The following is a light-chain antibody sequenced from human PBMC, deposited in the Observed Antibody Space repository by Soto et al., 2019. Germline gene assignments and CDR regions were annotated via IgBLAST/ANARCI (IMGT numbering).Light chain of an antibody. CDR3: SSYTTSSTLVL. CDR2: DVT. V-gene: IGLV2-14*01. Sequence: QSVLTQPASVSGSPGQSITISCTGTSSDDGNYNYVSWYQQHPGKVPKLVIYDVTNRPSGVSNRFSGSKSGNTASLTISGLQAEDEADYYCSSYTTSSTLVLFGGGTKLTVL. CDR1: SSDDGNYNY. J-gene: IGLJ2*01.